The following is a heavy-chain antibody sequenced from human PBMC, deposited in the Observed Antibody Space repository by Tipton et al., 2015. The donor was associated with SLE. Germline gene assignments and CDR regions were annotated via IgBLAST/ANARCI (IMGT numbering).Heavy chain of an antibody. CDR2: ISSTGST. CDR3: AGDSGEIAFDI. J-gene: IGHJ3*02. V-gene: IGHV4-61*02. D-gene: IGHD3-10*01. CDR1: GVSISSSRYYSS. Sequence: TLSLTCTVSGVSISSSRYYSSWSWIRQSAGKGLEWIGRISSTGSTNYNPSLKSRVTMSVDTSENQFSLKLSSVTAADTAVYYCAGDSGEIAFDIWGQGTMDRLF.